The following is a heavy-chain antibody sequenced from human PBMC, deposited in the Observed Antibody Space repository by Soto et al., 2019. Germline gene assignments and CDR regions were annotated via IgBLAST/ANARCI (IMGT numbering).Heavy chain of an antibody. CDR1: GFTFSSYA. V-gene: IGHV3-30-3*01. CDR3: ARVRSTVTVIWSGYGMDV. Sequence: GGSLRLSCAASGFTFSSYAMHWVRQAPGKGLEWVAVISYDGSNKYYADSVKGRFTISRDNSKNTLYLQMNSLGAEDTAVYYCARVRSTVTVIWSGYGMDVWGQGTTVTVSS. CDR2: ISYDGSNK. J-gene: IGHJ6*02. D-gene: IGHD4-4*01.